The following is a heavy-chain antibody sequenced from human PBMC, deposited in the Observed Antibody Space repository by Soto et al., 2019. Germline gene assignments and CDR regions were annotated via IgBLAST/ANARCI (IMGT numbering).Heavy chain of an antibody. Sequence: SETLSLTCTVSGGSISSYYWSWIRQPPGKGLEWIGYIYYSGSTNYNPSLKSRVTISVDTSKNQSSLKLSSVTAADTAVYYCARVKIAAAYVDYYYYYMDVWGKGTTVT. V-gene: IGHV4-59*01. D-gene: IGHD6-13*01. J-gene: IGHJ6*03. CDR3: ARVKIAAAYVDYYYYYMDV. CDR1: GGSISSYY. CDR2: IYYSGST.